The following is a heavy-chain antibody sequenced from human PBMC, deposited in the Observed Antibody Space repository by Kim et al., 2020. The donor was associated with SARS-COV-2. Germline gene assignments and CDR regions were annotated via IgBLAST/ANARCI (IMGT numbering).Heavy chain of an antibody. J-gene: IGHJ4*02. Sequence: GGSLRLSCSASGLTFSNYAMHWVRQAPGKGLEYVSAITGSGGSTYYADSVKGRFSISRDNSKNTLFLQMTSLRGDDTAVYYCVRGSRNWGQGTLVTVSS. V-gene: IGHV3-64D*09. D-gene: IGHD3-16*01. CDR1: GLTFSNYA. CDR2: ITGSGGST. CDR3: VRGSRN.